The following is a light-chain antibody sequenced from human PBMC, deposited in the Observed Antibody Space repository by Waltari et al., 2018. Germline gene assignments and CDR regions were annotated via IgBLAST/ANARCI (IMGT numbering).Light chain of an antibody. J-gene: IGKJ4*01. Sequence: IVMSQPPDSLAVFLGEWATPKCNSRQSVFYDSNNHNYLSWYQQKPGQAPKLLFYWSSNRESGVPERFSGSGSGTDFSLTISSLQAEDVAVYYCQQYYNIPLTFGGGTKLEIK. CDR3: QQYYNIPLT. V-gene: IGKV4-1*01. CDR1: QSVFYDSNNHNY. CDR2: WSS.